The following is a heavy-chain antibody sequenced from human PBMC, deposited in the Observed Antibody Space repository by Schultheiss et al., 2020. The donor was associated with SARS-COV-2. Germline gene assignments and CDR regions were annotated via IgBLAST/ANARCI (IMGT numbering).Heavy chain of an antibody. V-gene: IGHV3-30-3*01. Sequence: GGSLRLSCAASGFTFSSYAMHWVRQAPGKGLEWVAVISYDGSNKYYADSVKGRFTISRDNSKNTLYLQMNSLGAEETAVYYCARRQPGGSVGLDYWGQGTLVTVSS. D-gene: IGHD2-15*01. CDR3: ARRQPGGSVGLDY. CDR1: GFTFSSYA. J-gene: IGHJ4*02. CDR2: ISYDGSNK.